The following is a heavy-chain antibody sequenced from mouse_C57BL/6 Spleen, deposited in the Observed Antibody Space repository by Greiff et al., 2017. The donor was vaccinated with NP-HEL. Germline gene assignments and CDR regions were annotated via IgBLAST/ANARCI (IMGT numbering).Heavy chain of an antibody. CDR2: ISSGGDYI. J-gene: IGHJ4*01. Sequence: DVKLQESGEGLVKPGGSLKLSCAASGFTFSSYAMSWVRQTPEKRLEWVAYISSGGDYIYYADTVKGRFTISRDNARNTLYLQMSSLKSEDTAMYYCTRGHYGRGSMDYWGQGTSVTVSS. CDR3: TRGHYGRGSMDY. D-gene: IGHD1-2*01. CDR1: GFTFSSYA. V-gene: IGHV5-9-1*02.